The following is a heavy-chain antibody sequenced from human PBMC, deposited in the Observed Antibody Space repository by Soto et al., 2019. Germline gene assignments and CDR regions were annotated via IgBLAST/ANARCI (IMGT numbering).Heavy chain of an antibody. D-gene: IGHD3-10*01. CDR3: ARDVNYYGSGPEDDAFDI. CDR1: VYTFTSYG. Sequence: ASVKVSCKASVYTFTSYGISWVRQAPGQALEWMGWISAYNGNTNYAQKLQGRVTMTTDTSTSTAYMELRSLRSDDTAVYYCARDVNYYGSGPEDDAFDIWGQGTMVTVS. CDR2: ISAYNGNT. J-gene: IGHJ3*02. V-gene: IGHV1-18*01.